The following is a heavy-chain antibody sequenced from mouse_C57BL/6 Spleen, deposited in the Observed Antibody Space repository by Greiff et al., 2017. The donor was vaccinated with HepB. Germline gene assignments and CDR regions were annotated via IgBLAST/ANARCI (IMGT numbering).Heavy chain of an antibody. D-gene: IGHD1-1*01. V-gene: IGHV1-80*01. CDR1: GYAFSSYW. Sequence: VQLQQSGAELVKPGASVKISCKASGYAFSSYWMNWVKQRPGKGLEWIGQIYPGDGDTNYNGKFKGKATLTADKSSSTAYMQLSSLTSEDSAVYFCASAGTVVGNYFDYWGQGTTLTVSS. CDR2: IYPGDGDT. J-gene: IGHJ2*01. CDR3: ASAGTVVGNYFDY.